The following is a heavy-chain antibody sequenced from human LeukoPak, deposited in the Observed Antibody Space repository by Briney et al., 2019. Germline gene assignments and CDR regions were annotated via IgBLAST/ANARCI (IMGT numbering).Heavy chain of an antibody. CDR2: ISGSGGST. Sequence: PGGSLRHSCATSGFSFSNAWKNWVRQAPGKGLEWVSAISGSGGSTYYADSVKGRFTISRDNSKNTLHLQMNSLRAEDTAVYYCAKLGQDVLLWFGDHPGAFDIWGQGTMVTVSS. V-gene: IGHV3-23*01. J-gene: IGHJ3*02. CDR3: AKLGQDVLLWFGDHPGAFDI. CDR1: GFSFSNAW. D-gene: IGHD3-10*01.